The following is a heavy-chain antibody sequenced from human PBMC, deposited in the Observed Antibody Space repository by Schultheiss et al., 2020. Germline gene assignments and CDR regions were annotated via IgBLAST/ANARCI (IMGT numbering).Heavy chain of an antibody. CDR1: GDSVSSNSAA. J-gene: IGHJ6*02. CDR3: ARDSMGATGETIYYYYYGMDV. V-gene: IGHV6-1*01. Sequence: SQTLSLTCAISGDSVSSNSAAWNWIRQSPSRGLEWLGRTYYRSKWYNDYAVSVKSRITINPDTSKNQFSLQLNSVTPEDTAVYYCARDSMGATGETIYYYYYGMDVWGQGTTVTVSS. CDR2: TYYRSKWYN. D-gene: IGHD1-26*01.